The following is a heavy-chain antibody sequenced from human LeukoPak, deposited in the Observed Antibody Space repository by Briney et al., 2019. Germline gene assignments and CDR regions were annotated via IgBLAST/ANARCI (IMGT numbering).Heavy chain of an antibody. V-gene: IGHV1-18*01. J-gene: IGHJ4*02. D-gene: IGHD4/OR15-4a*01. Sequence: ASVKVSCKASGYHFVNYAITWVRQAPGQGLEWMGWISPFNGQTNYAQNVLGRVTMTIDTSTSTAYMELRSLRSDDTAVHYCARTWDYNPRGRFDDWGQGTRVTVSS. CDR1: GYHFVNYA. CDR2: ISPFNGQT. CDR3: ARTWDYNPRGRFDD.